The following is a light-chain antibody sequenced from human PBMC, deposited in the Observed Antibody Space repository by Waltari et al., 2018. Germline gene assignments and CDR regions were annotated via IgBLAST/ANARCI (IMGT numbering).Light chain of an antibody. Sequence: QSALTQPASVSGSPGQSITISCTGTSRDVGTYNLVSWYQQYPGKAPKLMIYEVSKRPSGASNRFSGSKSGNTASLTISGLQAEDEGDYYCCSYAGSSTVVLGGGTKLTVL. CDR1: SRDVGTYNL. CDR2: EVS. V-gene: IGLV2-23*02. J-gene: IGLJ2*01. CDR3: CSYAGSSTVV.